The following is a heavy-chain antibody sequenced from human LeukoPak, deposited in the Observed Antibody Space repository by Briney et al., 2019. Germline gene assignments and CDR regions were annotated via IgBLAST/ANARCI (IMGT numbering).Heavy chain of an antibody. V-gene: IGHV1-69*06. J-gene: IGHJ4*02. D-gene: IGHD1-26*01. CDR3: ARDLGVKVGATTFDY. CDR2: IIPIFGTA. CDR1: GGTFSSYA. Sequence: SVKVSCKASGGTFSSYAISWVRQAPGQGLEWMGGIIPIFGTANYAQKFQGRVTITADKSTSTAYMELSSLRSEDTAVYYCARDLGVKVGATTFDYWGQGTLVTVSS.